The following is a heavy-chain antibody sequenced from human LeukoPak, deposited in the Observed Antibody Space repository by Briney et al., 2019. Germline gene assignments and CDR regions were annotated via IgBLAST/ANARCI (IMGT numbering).Heavy chain of an antibody. D-gene: IGHD3-16*01. CDR1: GFTFSGYE. CDR3: ARAGGLQLFDY. Sequence: GGSLRLPCAASGFTFSGYEMNWVRQAPGKGLEWVSYVSSSGTTIYYADSVKGRFTISRDNAKNALYLQMNSLRAEDTAVYYCARAGGLQLFDYWGQGTLVTVSS. CDR2: VSSSGTTI. V-gene: IGHV3-48*03. J-gene: IGHJ4*02.